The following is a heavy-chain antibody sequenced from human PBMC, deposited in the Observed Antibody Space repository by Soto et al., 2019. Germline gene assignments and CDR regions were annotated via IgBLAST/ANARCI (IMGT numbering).Heavy chain of an antibody. J-gene: IGHJ4*02. Sequence: EVQLLESGGGLVQPGGSLRLSCAASGFTFSSYAMSWVRQAPGKGLEWVSAISGSGGSTYYADSVKGRFTISRDNSKNTLYLQMNSLRADDTAVYYCAKDTSDVTIFGVVTYYFDYWGQGTLVTVSS. D-gene: IGHD3-3*01. CDR1: GFTFSSYA. V-gene: IGHV3-23*01. CDR2: ISGSGGST. CDR3: AKDTSDVTIFGVVTYYFDY.